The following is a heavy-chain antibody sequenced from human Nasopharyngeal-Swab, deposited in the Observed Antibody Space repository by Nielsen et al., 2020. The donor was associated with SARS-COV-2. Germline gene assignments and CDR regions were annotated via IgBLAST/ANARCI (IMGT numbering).Heavy chain of an antibody. CDR2: ISAYNGNT. Sequence: ASVKVSCKASGYTFTSYGIRWVRQAPGQGLEWMGWISAYNGNTNYAQKLQGRVTMTTDTSTSTAYMELRSLRSDDTALYYCARVIAAAANEGLDYWGQGTLVTVSS. CDR1: GYTFTSYG. CDR3: ARVIAAAANEGLDY. J-gene: IGHJ4*02. V-gene: IGHV1-18*01. D-gene: IGHD6-13*01.